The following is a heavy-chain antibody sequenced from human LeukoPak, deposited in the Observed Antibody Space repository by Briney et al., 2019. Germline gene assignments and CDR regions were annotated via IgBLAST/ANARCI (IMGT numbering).Heavy chain of an antibody. D-gene: IGHD4-23*01. CDR3: ARGDYGGYSGPADY. CDR2: IYYGGST. Sequence: SETLSLTCTVSGSSISSYYWSWIRQPPGKGLEWIGYIYYGGSTNYNPSLKSRVTISVDASKNQFSLKLTSVTAADTAVYYCARGDYGGYSGPADYWGQGTLVTVSS. V-gene: IGHV4-59*01. CDR1: GSSISSYY. J-gene: IGHJ4*02.